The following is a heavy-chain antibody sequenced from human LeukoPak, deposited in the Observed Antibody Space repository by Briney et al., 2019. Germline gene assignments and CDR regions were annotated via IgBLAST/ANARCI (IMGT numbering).Heavy chain of an antibody. CDR3: ARDQGQQLGYYYYYYGMDV. V-gene: IGHV3-48*04. D-gene: IGHD6-13*01. CDR1: GFTFSSYS. Sequence: GGSLRLSCAASGFTFSSYSMNWVRQAPGKGLEWVSYISSSSSTIYYADSVKGRFTISRDNAKNSLYLQMNSLRAEDTAVYYCARDQGQQLGYYYYYYGMDVWGQGTTVTVSS. CDR2: ISSSSSTI. J-gene: IGHJ6*02.